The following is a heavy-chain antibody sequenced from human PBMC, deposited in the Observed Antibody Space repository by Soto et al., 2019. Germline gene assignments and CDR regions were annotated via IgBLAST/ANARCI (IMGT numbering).Heavy chain of an antibody. CDR2: IFYSGST. V-gene: IGHV4-59*12. D-gene: IGHD3-10*01. CDR3: ARAGGFNWFDP. J-gene: IGHJ5*02. Sequence: SETLSLTCTVSGGSISNYYWSWIRQPPGRGLEWIGHIFYSGSTNYNPALKSRVTISVDTSKNQFSLKLSSVTAADTAVYYCARAGGFNWFDPWGQGTLVTVSS. CDR1: GGSISNYY.